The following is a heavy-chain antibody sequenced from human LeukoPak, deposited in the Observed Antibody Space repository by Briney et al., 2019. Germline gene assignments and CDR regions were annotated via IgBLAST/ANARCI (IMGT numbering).Heavy chain of an antibody. CDR2: INPSGGST. CDR1: GYAFTNYY. Sequence: GASVKVSCKSSGYAFTNYYMHWVRQAPGQGLEWMGIINPSGGSTIYAQKFQGRVTMTRDTSTSTIYMELSSLRSEDTAVCYCARRNSHIGSYRPSYYFDYWGQGTLVTVSS. J-gene: IGHJ4*02. CDR3: ARRNSHIGSYRPSYYFDY. D-gene: IGHD1-26*01. V-gene: IGHV1-46*01.